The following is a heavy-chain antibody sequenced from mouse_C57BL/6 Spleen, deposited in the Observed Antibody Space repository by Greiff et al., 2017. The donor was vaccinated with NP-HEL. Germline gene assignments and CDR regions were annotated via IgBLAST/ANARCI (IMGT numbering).Heavy chain of an antibody. V-gene: IGHV1-61*01. J-gene: IGHJ1*03. CDR1: GYTFTSYW. CDR3: ARGITTVVEYFDV. D-gene: IGHD1-1*01. CDR2: IYPSDSET. Sequence: VQLQQPGAELVRPGSSVKLSCKASGYTFTSYWMDWVKQRPGQGLEWIGNIYPSDSETHYNQKFKDKATLTVDKSSSTAYMQLSSLTSEDSAVYYCARGITTVVEYFDVWGTGTTVTVSS.